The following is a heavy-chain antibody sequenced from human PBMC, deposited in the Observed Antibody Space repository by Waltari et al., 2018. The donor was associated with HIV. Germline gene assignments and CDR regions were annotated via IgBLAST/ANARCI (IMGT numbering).Heavy chain of an antibody. CDR1: GFTFSSYS. CDR3: ARDGGGGNWNYASDGDY. D-gene: IGHD1-7*01. CDR2: IRSTCCYI. V-gene: IGHV3-21*01. J-gene: IGHJ4*02. Sequence: EVQLVESGGGLVKPGGSLRLSCAASGFTFSSYSMNWVRQAPGKALACVSSIRSTCCYISYAASLKVRFTISRHNATNSLYLPFISLRPEDTAVYSSARDGGGGNWNYASDGDYWRPGTLVTVSS.